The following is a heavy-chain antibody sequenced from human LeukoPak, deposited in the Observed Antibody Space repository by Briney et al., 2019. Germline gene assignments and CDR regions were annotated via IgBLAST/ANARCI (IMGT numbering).Heavy chain of an antibody. V-gene: IGHV3-7*01. J-gene: IGHJ6*03. CDR2: IKQDGSEK. CDR1: GFTFSSYW. CDR3: ARGWGYCSSTSCYYYYYYMDV. D-gene: IGHD2-2*01. Sequence: GGSLRLSCAASGFTFSSYWMSWVRQAPGEGLEWVAYIKQDGSEKYYVDSVKGRFTISRDNAKNSLYLQMNSLRAEDTAVYYCARGWGYCSSTSCYYYYYYMDVWGKGTTVTVSS.